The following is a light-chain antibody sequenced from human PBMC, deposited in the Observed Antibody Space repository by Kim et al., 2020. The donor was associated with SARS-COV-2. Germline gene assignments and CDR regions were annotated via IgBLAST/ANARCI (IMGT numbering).Light chain of an antibody. CDR3: CSYAGSSTFV. Sequence: QSALTQPASVSGSPGQSITISCTGTSSDVGSYNLVSWYQQHPGKAPKIMIYEVSKRPSGVSNRFSGSKSGNTASLTISGLQAEDEADYYCCSYAGSSTFVFRGGTKLTVL. V-gene: IGLV2-23*02. CDR1: SSDVGSYNL. CDR2: EVS. J-gene: IGLJ3*02.